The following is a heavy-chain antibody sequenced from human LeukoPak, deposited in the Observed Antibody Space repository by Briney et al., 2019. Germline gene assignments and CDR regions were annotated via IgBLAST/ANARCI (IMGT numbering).Heavy chain of an antibody. CDR1: GFTFGTYG. CDR2: IRYDGSNK. V-gene: IGHV3-30*02. D-gene: IGHD3-10*01. CDR3: TRDKWDLWFGESTNDFGMDV. Sequence: PGGSLRLSCAASGFTFGTYGMHWVRQAPGKGLEWVAFIRYDGSNKYYADSVKGRFTISRDNSKNMVYLQMDSLRAEDTAIYYCTRDKWDLWFGESTNDFGMDVWGLGTAVTVSS. J-gene: IGHJ6*02.